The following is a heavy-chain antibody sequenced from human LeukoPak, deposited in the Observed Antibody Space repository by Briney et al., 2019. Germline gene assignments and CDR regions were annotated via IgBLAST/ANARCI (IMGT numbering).Heavy chain of an antibody. CDR1: GFTFSSYS. CDR2: ISSSSSTI. CDR3: ARRGGFDY. J-gene: IGHJ4*02. V-gene: IGHV3-48*01. D-gene: IGHD3-16*01. Sequence: GGSLRLSCAASGFTFSSYSMNWVRQAPGKGLEWVSYISSSSSTIYYADSVKGRFTISRDNAKYSLYLQMNSLRAEDTAVYYCARRGGFDYWGQGTLVTVSS.